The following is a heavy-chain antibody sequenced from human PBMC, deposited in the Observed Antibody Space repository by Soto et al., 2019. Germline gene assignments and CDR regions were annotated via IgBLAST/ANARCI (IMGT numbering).Heavy chain of an antibody. V-gene: IGHV1-69*12. CDR3: ARARPLKGYNSFDY. CDR2: IIPIFGTT. CDR1: GGTFSSYA. D-gene: IGHD5-12*01. Sequence: QVQLVQSGAEVKKPGSSVKVSCKASGGTFSSYAISWVRQAPGQGLEWMGGIIPIFGTTNYAQKFQGRVTITADESTSTAYMELSSPRSEDTAVYYCARARPLKGYNSFDYWGQGTLVTVSS. J-gene: IGHJ4*02.